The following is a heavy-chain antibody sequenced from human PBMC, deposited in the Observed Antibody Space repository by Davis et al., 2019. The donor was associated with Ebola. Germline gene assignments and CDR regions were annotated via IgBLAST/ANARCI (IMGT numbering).Heavy chain of an antibody. CDR2: VTGDGNT. V-gene: IGHV3-74*01. D-gene: IGHD1-26*01. CDR1: GFTFSHYW. CDR3: AKDTSNIWFDI. Sequence: GESLKISCVGSGFTFSHYWMHWVRQAPGRGLVWVARVTGDGNTFYADSVKDRVTISRDNSKNTLYLQMNGLRVEDTAIYYCAKDTSNIWFDIWGQGTNVTVSS. J-gene: IGHJ3*02.